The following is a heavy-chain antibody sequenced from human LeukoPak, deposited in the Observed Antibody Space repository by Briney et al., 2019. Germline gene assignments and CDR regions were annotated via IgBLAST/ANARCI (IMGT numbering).Heavy chain of an antibody. J-gene: IGHJ4*02. V-gene: IGHV1-69*13. CDR2: IIPIFGTA. Sequence: GASVKVSCKASGGTFSSYAISWVRQAPGQGLEWMGGIIPIFGTANYAQKFQGRVTITADESTSTAYMELSSPRSEDTAVYYCARDGEMATDYWGQGTLVTVSS. D-gene: IGHD5-24*01. CDR1: GGTFSSYA. CDR3: ARDGEMATDY.